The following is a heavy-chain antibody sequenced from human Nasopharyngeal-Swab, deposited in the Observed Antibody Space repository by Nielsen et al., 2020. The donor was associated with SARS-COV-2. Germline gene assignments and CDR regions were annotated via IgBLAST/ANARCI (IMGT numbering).Heavy chain of an antibody. V-gene: IGHV3-30*04. J-gene: IGHJ6*02. CDR2: ISYDGSNK. CDR3: AGGQGTVTTYYYYGMDV. CDR1: GFIFSSYA. D-gene: IGHD4-17*01. Sequence: GESLKISCAASGFIFSSYAMHWVRQAPGTGLEWVAVISYDGSNKYYADSVKGRFTISRDNSKNTLYLQMNSLRAEDTAVYYCAGGQGTVTTYYYYGMDVWGQGTTVTVSS.